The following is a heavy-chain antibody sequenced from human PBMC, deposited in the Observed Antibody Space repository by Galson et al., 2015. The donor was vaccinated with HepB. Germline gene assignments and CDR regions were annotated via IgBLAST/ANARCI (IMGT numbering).Heavy chain of an antibody. Sequence: SVKVSCKASGYTFTSYYMHWVRQAPGQGLEWMGIINPSGGSTSYAQKFQGRVTMTRDTSTSTVYMELNSLRSEDTAVYYCARDFEDSSTEGGMDVWGQGTTVTVSS. D-gene: IGHD6-6*01. V-gene: IGHV1-46*01. CDR3: ARDFEDSSTEGGMDV. J-gene: IGHJ6*02. CDR1: GYTFTSYY. CDR2: INPSGGST.